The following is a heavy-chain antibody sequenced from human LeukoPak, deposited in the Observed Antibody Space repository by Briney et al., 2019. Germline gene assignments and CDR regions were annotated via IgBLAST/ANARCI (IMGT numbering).Heavy chain of an antibody. CDR1: GGSFSGYY. V-gene: IGHV4-34*01. D-gene: IGHD4-17*01. CDR3: AREGLRS. Sequence: SETLSLTCAVYGGSFSGYYRSWIRQPPGKGLEWIGEINHSGSTNYNPSLKSRVTISVDTSKNQFSLKLSSVTAADTAVYYCAREGLRSWGQGTLVTVSS. CDR2: INHSGST. J-gene: IGHJ4*02.